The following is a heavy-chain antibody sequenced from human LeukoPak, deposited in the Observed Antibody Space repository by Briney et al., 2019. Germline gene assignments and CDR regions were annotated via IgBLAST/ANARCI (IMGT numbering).Heavy chain of an antibody. Sequence: SGPTLVNPTQTLTLTCTFSGFSLSTRGVGVGWILQPPGKAPEWLSLIYWDNDKRYSPSLNARLTITKDTSKNQVVLTMTNMDPVDTATYYCAHRVAANNGYDYWGQGILVTVSS. CDR2: IYWDNDK. D-gene: IGHD1-26*01. CDR3: AHRVAANNGYDY. V-gene: IGHV2-5*02. CDR1: GFSLSTRGVG. J-gene: IGHJ4*02.